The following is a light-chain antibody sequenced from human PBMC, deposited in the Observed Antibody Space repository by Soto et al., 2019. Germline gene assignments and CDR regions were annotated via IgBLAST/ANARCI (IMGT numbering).Light chain of an antibody. Sequence: QLVLTQPPSVSAAPGQKVTISCFGSNSNIGRNYVSWYQQLPGTAPKLLIYGNNNRHSGITDRISGSKSGTSATLGITGLQPGDEADYYCATWDNTLSVEVFGGGTKVTVL. CDR3: ATWDNTLSVEV. CDR2: GNN. J-gene: IGLJ3*02. V-gene: IGLV1-51*01. CDR1: NSNIGRNY.